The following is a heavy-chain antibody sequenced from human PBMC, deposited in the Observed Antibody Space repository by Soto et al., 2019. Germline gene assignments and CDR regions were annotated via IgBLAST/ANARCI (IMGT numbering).Heavy chain of an antibody. CDR2: IKSKALGGTT. D-gene: IGHD3-22*01. CDR1: GFAFNNAW. CDR3: TTDSYSPMIEVRFDY. Sequence: GGSLRLSCAGSGFAFNNAWINWVRQAPGKGLEWVGRIKSKALGGTTDFAAPVRGRFAITRDDSRNMAYMQMNSLNTEDTAVYCTTDSYSPMIEVRFDYWGHGTLVTVSS. J-gene: IGHJ4*01. V-gene: IGHV3-15*07.